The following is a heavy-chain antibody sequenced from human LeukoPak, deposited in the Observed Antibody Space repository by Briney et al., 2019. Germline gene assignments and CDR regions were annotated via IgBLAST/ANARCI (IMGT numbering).Heavy chain of an antibody. CDR2: IYYSGST. V-gene: IGHV4-59*01. CDR3: ARVGWQAYYYYMDV. CDR1: GGSISYYY. J-gene: IGHJ6*03. Sequence: EASETLSLTCTVSGGSISYYYWSWIRQPPGKGLEWIGYIYYSGSTNYNPSLKSRVTISVDTSKNQFSLKVSSVTAADTAVYYCARVGWQAYYYYMDVWGKGTTVTVSS. D-gene: IGHD2-15*01.